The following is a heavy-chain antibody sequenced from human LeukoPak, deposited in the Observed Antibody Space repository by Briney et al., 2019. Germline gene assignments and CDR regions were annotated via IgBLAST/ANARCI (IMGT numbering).Heavy chain of an antibody. V-gene: IGHV3-53*01. Sequence: GGSLRLSCAASGFTVSTNYMSWVRQAPGKGLEWVSVIYSGGTTNYADSAKGRFTISRDNSKNTVYLQMNSLRAEDAAVYYCARGGYAHYYGMDVWGQGTTVTVSS. CDR3: ARGGYAHYYGMDV. CDR1: GFTVSTNY. CDR2: IYSGGTT. J-gene: IGHJ6*02. D-gene: IGHD5-18*01.